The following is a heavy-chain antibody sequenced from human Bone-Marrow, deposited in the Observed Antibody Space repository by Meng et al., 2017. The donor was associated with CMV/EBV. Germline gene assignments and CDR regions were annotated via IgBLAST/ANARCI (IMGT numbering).Heavy chain of an antibody. J-gene: IGHJ6*02. D-gene: IGHD6-13*01. Sequence: GGSLRLSRAVSGFTFSDHYMDWVRQAPGKGLEWVGRTRNKANSYTTEYAASVKGRFTISRDDSKNSLYLQMNSLKTEDTAVYYCARIIAARWGGYYYYGMDVWGQGTTVTVSS. CDR2: TRNKANSYTT. CDR1: GFTFSDHY. V-gene: IGHV3-72*01. CDR3: ARIIAARWGGYYYYGMDV.